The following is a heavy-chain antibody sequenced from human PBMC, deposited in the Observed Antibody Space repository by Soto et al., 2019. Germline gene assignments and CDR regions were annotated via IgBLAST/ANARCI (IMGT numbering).Heavy chain of an antibody. V-gene: IGHV4-39*01. CDR3: ARRIYGDYEDY. CDR1: GGSISSSSYY. J-gene: IGHJ4*02. Sequence: SETLSLTCTVSGGSISSSSYYWGWIRQPPGKGLEWIGSIYYSGSTYYNPSLKSRVTISVDTSKNQFSLKLSSVTAADTAVYYCARRIYGDYEDYWGQGTLVTVSS. CDR2: IYYSGST. D-gene: IGHD4-17*01.